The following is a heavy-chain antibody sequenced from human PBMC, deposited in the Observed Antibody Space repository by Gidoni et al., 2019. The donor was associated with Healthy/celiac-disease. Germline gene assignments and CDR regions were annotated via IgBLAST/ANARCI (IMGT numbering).Heavy chain of an antibody. Sequence: GRQMPGKGLEWMGIIYPGDSDTRYSPSFQGQVTISADKSISTAYLQWSSLKASDTAMYYCARLIRDSSGYYYGYFDYWGQGTLVTVSS. CDR2: IYPGDSDT. J-gene: IGHJ4*02. D-gene: IGHD3-22*01. CDR3: ARLIRDSSGYYYGYFDY. V-gene: IGHV5-51*01.